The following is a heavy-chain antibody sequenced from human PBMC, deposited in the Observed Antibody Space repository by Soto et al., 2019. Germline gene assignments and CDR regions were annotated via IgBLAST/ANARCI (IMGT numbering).Heavy chain of an antibody. CDR3: ARVSTWGSQSDYSYYGMDV. V-gene: IGHV3-33*01. CDR2: IWYDGSNK. Sequence: QVQLVESGGGVVQPGRSLRLSCAASGFTFSSYGMHWVRQAPGKGLEWVAVIWYDGSNKYYADSVKGRFTISRDNSKKTLYLQMNSLRAEDTAVYYCARVSTWGSQSDYSYYGMDVWGQGTTVTASS. J-gene: IGHJ6*02. CDR1: GFTFSSYG. D-gene: IGHD1-26*01.